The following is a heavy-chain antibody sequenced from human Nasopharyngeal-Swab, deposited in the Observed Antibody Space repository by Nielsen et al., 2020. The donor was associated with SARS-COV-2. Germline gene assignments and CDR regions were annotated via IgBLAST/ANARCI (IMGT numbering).Heavy chain of an antibody. CDR3: ARRWELDAFEI. D-gene: IGHD1-7*01. CDR1: GSRFAAYW. CDR2: IYPGESDT. V-gene: IGHV5-51*01. J-gene: IGHJ3*02. Sequence: GESLKISCKASGSRFAAYWIDWVRQMPGKGLEWMGIIYPGESDTRYSPSFQGQVTISADKSISTAYLQWSSLKASDTAMYYCARRWELDAFEIWGQGTMVTVSS.